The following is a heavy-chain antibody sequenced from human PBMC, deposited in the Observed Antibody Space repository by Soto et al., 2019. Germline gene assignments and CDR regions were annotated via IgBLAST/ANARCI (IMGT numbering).Heavy chain of an antibody. CDR2: IYSSGTT. V-gene: IGHV4-59*01. Sequence: QVQLQESGPGLVKPSETLSLTCSVSGGNITTYYWSWIRRPPGKGMEWMGFIYSSGTTNYNPSLKSRVTISVDTSKNQVSLNLTSVTAADTGVYYCARGLFPFYYYGVGVWGQGTTVTVSS. J-gene: IGHJ6*02. CDR3: ARGLFPFYYYGVGV. CDR1: GGNITTYY.